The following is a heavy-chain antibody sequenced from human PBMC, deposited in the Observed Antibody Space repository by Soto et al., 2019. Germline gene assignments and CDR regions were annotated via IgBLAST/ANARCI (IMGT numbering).Heavy chain of an antibody. V-gene: IGHV4-59*01. CDR3: ARGSDGDYSDY. Sequence: TLSLTCTVSGGSISNYYWTWIRQPPGKGLEWIGYISYSGSTNYNPSLKSRVTISLDTSNKQFSLKLSSVTAADTAVYYCARGSDGDYSDYWGPGTLVTVYS. CDR1: GGSISNYY. CDR2: ISYSGST. J-gene: IGHJ4*02. D-gene: IGHD3-16*01.